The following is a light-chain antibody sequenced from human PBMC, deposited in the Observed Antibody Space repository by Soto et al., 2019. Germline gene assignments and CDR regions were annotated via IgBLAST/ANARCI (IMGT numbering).Light chain of an antibody. J-gene: IGKJ1*01. V-gene: IGKV3-15*01. CDR1: QSVNSN. CDR2: GAS. CDR3: QQYGSPPRT. Sequence: EIAMTQSPATLSVSPGERATLSCRASQSVNSNLAWYQQKPGQAPRLLIYGASTRATGIPARFSGSGSGTEFTVTISSLQSEDFAVYYCQQYGSPPRTFGQGTKVEIK.